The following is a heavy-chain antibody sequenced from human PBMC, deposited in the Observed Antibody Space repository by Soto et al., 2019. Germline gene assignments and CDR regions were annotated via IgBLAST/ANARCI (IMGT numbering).Heavy chain of an antibody. CDR3: AKGVVREPAYFDA. CDR2: ISYDGRNE. Sequence: QVQMVESGGGVAQPGGSLRLSCAVSGFTFSAFAMYWVRQAPGKGLEWVALISYDGRNEDYAESVRGRFTISRDNSKNTLYLDMNSLSAEASAVYFCAKGVVREPAYFDAWGQVTLVTVSS. CDR1: GFTFSAFA. V-gene: IGHV3-30*18. J-gene: IGHJ4*02. D-gene: IGHD3-10*01.